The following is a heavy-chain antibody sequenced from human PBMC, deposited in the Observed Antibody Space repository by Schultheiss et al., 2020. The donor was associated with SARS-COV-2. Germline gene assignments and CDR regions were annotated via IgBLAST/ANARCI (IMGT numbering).Heavy chain of an antibody. D-gene: IGHD6-19*01. CDR1: GGSISSSNW. Sequence: SETLSLTCAVSGGSISSSNWWSWVRQPPGKGLEWIGEINHSGSTNYNPSLKSRVTISVDTSKNQFSLKLSSVTAADTAVYYCASSNSGASQNYYYYYMDVWGKGTTVTVSS. V-gene: IGHV4-4*02. CDR3: ASSNSGASQNYYYYYMDV. J-gene: IGHJ6*03. CDR2: INHSGST.